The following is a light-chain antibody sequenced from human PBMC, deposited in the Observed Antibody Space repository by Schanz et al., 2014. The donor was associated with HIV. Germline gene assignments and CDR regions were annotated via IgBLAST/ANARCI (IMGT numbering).Light chain of an antibody. CDR2: QAS. Sequence: DVQMTQSPSTLSASVGDRVTITCRASQSIGKSLAWYQQRPGKAPKLLIYQASTLETGVPSTFSGGGSGTEFTLTISSLQPYDFATYYCQQYNSYPLTFGGGTKVEVK. V-gene: IGKV1-5*03. CDR3: QQYNSYPLT. J-gene: IGKJ4*01. CDR1: QSIGKS.